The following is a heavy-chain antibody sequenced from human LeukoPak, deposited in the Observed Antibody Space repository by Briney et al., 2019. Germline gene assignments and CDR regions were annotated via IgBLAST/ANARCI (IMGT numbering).Heavy chain of an antibody. Sequence: SETLSLTCTVSGGSISSYYWSWIRQPAGKGLEWIGLIYTGGSTNYNPSLKSRVTMSVDTSKNQFSLKLSSVTAADTAVYYCAGGARYCSGGSCYFREFHYWGQGTLVTVSS. J-gene: IGHJ4*02. CDR1: GGSISSYY. CDR3: AGGARYCSGGSCYFREFHY. CDR2: IYTGGST. D-gene: IGHD2-15*01. V-gene: IGHV4-4*07.